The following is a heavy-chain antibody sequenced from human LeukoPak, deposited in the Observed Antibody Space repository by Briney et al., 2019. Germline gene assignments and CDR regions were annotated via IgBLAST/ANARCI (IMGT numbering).Heavy chain of an antibody. CDR2: IWYDGSNK. J-gene: IGHJ4*02. CDR3: ARDPGDDYGVNYYFDY. Sequence: GGSLRLSCAASGFTFSSYGMHWVRQAPGKGLEWVAVIWYDGSNKYYADSVKGRFTISRDNSKNTLYLQMNGLRAEDTAVYYCARDPGDDYGVNYYFDYWGQGTLVTVSS. D-gene: IGHD4-23*01. V-gene: IGHV3-33*01. CDR1: GFTFSSYG.